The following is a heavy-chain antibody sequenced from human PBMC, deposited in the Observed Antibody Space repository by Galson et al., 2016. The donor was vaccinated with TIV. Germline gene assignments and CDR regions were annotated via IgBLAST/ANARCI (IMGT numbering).Heavy chain of an antibody. J-gene: IGHJ6*02. D-gene: IGHD3-10*01. CDR2: IYPSDGYT. CDR3: VVHGSWRFGPIIYGMDV. V-gene: IGHV1-46*01. CDR1: GYTFTKCY. Sequence: SVKASCKASGYTFTKCYIHWVRQAPGQGLKGMGVIYPSDGYTTYEQTFQGRVSITSDPSTSTVFMDLSRLTSDDSAGYYCVVHGSWRFGPIIYGMDVWGQATTVTVSS.